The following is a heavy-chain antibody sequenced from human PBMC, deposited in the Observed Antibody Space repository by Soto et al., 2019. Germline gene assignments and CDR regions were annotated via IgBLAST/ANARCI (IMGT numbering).Heavy chain of an antibody. V-gene: IGHV1-18*01. D-gene: IGHD1-1*01. Sequence: ASVKVSCNASGYTFTSYGISWVRQAPGQGLEWRGCISGYNGNTNYAQKLQGRVTMTTDTSTSRAYMELRSLRSYDTAVYYCARGSLGGIPSWWFHXWGQVTLFTVS. J-gene: IGHJ5*02. CDR3: ARGSLGGIPSWWFHX. CDR1: GYTFTSYG. CDR2: ISGYNGNT.